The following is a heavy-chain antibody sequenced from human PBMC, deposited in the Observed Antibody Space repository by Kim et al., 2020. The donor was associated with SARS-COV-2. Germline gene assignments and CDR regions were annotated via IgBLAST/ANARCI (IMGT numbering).Heavy chain of an antibody. D-gene: IGHD4-17*01. CDR1: GGSISSSNW. V-gene: IGHV4-4*02. CDR3: ASLPTTVTKSLYYYYGMDV. J-gene: IGHJ6*02. CDR2: IYHSGST. Sequence: SETLSLTCAVSGGSISSSNWWSWVRQPPGKGLEWIGEIYHSGSTNYNPSLKSRVTISVDKSKNQFSLKLSSVTAADTAVYYCASLPTTVTKSLYYYYGMDVWGQGTTVTVSS.